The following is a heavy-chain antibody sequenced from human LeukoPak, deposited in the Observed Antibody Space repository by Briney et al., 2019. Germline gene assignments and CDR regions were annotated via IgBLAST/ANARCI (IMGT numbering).Heavy chain of an antibody. Sequence: ASVKVSCKASGYTFTGYYMHWVRQAPGQGLEWMGWINPNSGGTNYAQKFQGRVTMTRDTSISTAYMELSRLRSDDTAVYYWARVGGGVGWDYYYYYYMDVWGKGTTVTVSS. CDR1: GYTFTGYY. D-gene: IGHD3-16*01. J-gene: IGHJ6*03. CDR3: ARVGGGVGWDYYYYYYMDV. CDR2: INPNSGGT. V-gene: IGHV1-2*02.